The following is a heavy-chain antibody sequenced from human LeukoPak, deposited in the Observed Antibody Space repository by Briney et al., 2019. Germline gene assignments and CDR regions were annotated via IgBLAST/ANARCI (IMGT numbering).Heavy chain of an antibody. CDR3: ARDSVDGPFVISLDL. Sequence: PGGSLRLSCVVTGFTFSSYPMHWVRQAPGKGLERVSHISRDGNAESTVDAPRGRFATSRDNAKNTVFLLINSLRVEDTAVYYCARDSVDGPFVISLDLWGQGALVTVSS. CDR2: ISRDGNAE. CDR1: GFTFSSYP. J-gene: IGHJ4*02. D-gene: IGHD3-10*01. V-gene: IGHV3-7*01.